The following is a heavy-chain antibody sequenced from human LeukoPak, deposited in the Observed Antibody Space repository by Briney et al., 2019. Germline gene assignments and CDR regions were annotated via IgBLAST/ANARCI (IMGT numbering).Heavy chain of an antibody. CDR3: ARRLSSSWSHDY. D-gene: IGHD6-13*01. Sequence: PGGSLRLSCAASGFTFSSYAMSWVRQAPGKGLEWVSIIYSAGHTYYADSVKGRFTISRDSSKDTLYLQMNSLRAEDTAVYYCARRLSSSWSHDYWGQGTLVTVSS. J-gene: IGHJ4*02. CDR2: IYSAGHT. V-gene: IGHV3-66*01. CDR1: GFTFSSYA.